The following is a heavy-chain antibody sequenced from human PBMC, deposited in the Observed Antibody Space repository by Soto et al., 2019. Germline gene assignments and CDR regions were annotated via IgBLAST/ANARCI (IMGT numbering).Heavy chain of an antibody. CDR1: GFTFDDYA. D-gene: IGHD2-15*01. Sequence: PGGSLRLSCAASGFTFDDYAMHWVRQAPGKGLEWVSGISWNSGSIGYADSVKGRFTISRDNAKNSLYLQMNSLRAEDTALYYCAKGGIPSYYYYYMDVWGKGTTVTVSS. CDR3: AKGGIPSYYYYYMDV. CDR2: ISWNSGSI. J-gene: IGHJ6*03. V-gene: IGHV3-9*01.